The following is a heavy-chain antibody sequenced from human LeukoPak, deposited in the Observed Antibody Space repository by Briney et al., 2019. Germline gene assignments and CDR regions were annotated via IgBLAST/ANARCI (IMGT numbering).Heavy chain of an antibody. D-gene: IGHD2-2*02. J-gene: IGHJ6*03. CDR2: IIPIFGTP. CDR1: GGTFSSYA. CDR3: ARGKVVPAAIHGGDYYYYMDV. Sequence: GASVKVSCKASGGTFSSYAISWVRQAPGQGLEWMGGIIPIFGTPNYAQKFQGRVTITTDESTSTAYMELSSLRSEDTAVYYCARGKVVPAAIHGGDYYYYMDVWGKGATVTVSS. V-gene: IGHV1-69*05.